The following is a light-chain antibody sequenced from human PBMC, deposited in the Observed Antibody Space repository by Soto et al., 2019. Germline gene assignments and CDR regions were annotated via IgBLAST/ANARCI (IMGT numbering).Light chain of an antibody. CDR2: GAS. CDR3: QQYTNWPPALT. Sequence: EIVMTQSPATLSVSPGERATLSSRASQSVSSNLAWYQQKPGQAPRLLIYGASTMATGIPARFSGSGPGTEFTPDVSTLHSEDFAVYYCQQYTNWPPALTFGGGTKMEIK. CDR1: QSVSSN. V-gene: IGKV3-15*01. J-gene: IGKJ4*01.